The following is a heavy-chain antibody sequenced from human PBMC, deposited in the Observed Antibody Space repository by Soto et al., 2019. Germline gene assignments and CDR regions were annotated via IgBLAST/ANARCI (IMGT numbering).Heavy chain of an antibody. D-gene: IGHD6-19*01. CDR1: GFTFSSYG. Sequence: QVQLVESGGGVVQPGRSLRLSCAVSGFTFSSYGMHWVRQAPGKGLEWVAVISYDGSNKYYADSVKGRFTISRDNSKNTLHLQMNSLLAEDTAVYYCAKQVTPHSSGWPDAFDIWGQGTMVSVSS. CDR3: AKQVTPHSSGWPDAFDI. CDR2: ISYDGSNK. V-gene: IGHV3-30*18. J-gene: IGHJ3*02.